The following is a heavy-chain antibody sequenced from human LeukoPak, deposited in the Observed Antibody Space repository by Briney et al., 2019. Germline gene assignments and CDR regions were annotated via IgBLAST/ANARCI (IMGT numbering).Heavy chain of an antibody. Sequence: SETLSLTCAVYGGSFSGYYWSWIRQPPGKGLEWIGEINHSGSTNYNPSLKSRVTISVDTSKNQFSLKLSSVTAADTAVYYCARGGYSYGYGRYSFDYWGQGTLVTVSS. J-gene: IGHJ4*02. D-gene: IGHD5-18*01. CDR2: INHSGST. V-gene: IGHV4-34*01. CDR3: ARGGYSYGYGRYSFDY. CDR1: GGSFSGYY.